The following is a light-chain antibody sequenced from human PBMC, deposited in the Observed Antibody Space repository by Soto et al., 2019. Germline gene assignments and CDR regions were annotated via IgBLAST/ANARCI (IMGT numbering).Light chain of an antibody. Sequence: DIQMTQSPSSLSAAVGDRVTITWRARQVIGNYLAWYQQKPGKVPKPLIYGAYTLQSGVPSRFSGSGSGTDFTLTISRLQPEDVAIYYCQKYNSGLITFGQGTRLEI. CDR3: QKYNSGLIT. J-gene: IGKJ5*01. CDR2: GAY. V-gene: IGKV1-27*01. CDR1: QVIGNY.